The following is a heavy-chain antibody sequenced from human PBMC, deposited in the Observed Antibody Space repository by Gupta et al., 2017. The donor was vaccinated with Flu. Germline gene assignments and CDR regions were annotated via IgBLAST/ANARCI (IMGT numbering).Heavy chain of an antibody. V-gene: IGHV3-30*18. D-gene: IGHD1-26*01. CDR3: AKDPSVGATAGGFDY. CDR2: ISYDGSNK. Sequence: QVQLVESGGGVVEPGRSLRLSCAASGFTFSSYGMHWVRQAPGKGLEWVAVISYDGSNKYYADSVKGRFTISRDNSKNTLYLQMNSLRAEDTAVYYCAKDPSVGATAGGFDYWGQGTLVTVSS. CDR1: GFTFSSYG. J-gene: IGHJ4*02.